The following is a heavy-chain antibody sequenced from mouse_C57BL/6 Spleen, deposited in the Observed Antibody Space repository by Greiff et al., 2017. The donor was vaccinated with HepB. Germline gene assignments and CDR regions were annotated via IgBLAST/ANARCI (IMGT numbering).Heavy chain of an antibody. Sequence: QVQLQQPGAELVKPGASVKMSCKASGYTFTSYWITWVKQRPGQGLEWIGDIYPGSGSTNYNEKFKSKATLTVDTSSSTAYMQLSSLTSEDSAVYYCARGNLWLRRRAYYFDYWGQGTTLTVSS. V-gene: IGHV1-55*01. CDR1: GYTFTSYW. D-gene: IGHD2-2*01. J-gene: IGHJ2*01. CDR3: ARGNLWLRRRAYYFDY. CDR2: IYPGSGST.